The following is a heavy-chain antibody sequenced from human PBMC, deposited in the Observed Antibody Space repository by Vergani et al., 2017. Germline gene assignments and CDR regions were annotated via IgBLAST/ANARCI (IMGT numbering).Heavy chain of an antibody. D-gene: IGHD4-11*01. V-gene: IGHV4-34*01. Sequence: QVQLQQWGGGLLKPSETLSLTCVVNGGSFTSYHWTWIRQSPGEGLEWVGDIDHTGRPDYNPSIKSRLTMSGDKSRNRFSLTLNSVTATDTAIYFCARVNTETNGHLYYYYYMDVWGQGTAVTVS. CDR3: ARVNTETNGHLYYYYYMDV. CDR2: IDHTGRP. CDR1: GGSFTSYH. J-gene: IGHJ6*03.